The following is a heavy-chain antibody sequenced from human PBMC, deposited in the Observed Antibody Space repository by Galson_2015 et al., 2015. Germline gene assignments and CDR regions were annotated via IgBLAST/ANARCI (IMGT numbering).Heavy chain of an antibody. CDR1: GFTFSSYA. CDR3: ASGHTTNWAFCV. J-gene: IGHJ4*02. D-gene: IGHD2-8*01. Sequence: SLRLSCAASGFTFSSYAMRWVRQAPGKGLEWVSDIRGSGSTKYNEDAVKGRFTISRDNSENTVYLQMNSLRVEDTAVYYCASGHTTNWAFCVWGQGTLVTVSS. CDR2: IRGSGSTK. V-gene: IGHV3-23*01.